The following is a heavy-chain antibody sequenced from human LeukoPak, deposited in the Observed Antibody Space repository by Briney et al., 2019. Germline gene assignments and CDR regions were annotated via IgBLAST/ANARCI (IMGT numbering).Heavy chain of an antibody. CDR1: GYTFTIYY. CDR3: ARDPDYGPYYFDY. J-gene: IGHJ4*02. D-gene: IGHD4-17*01. Sequence: GASVKVSCKASGYTFTIYYMHWVRQAPGQGLEWMGIISPSDGTTNYAQKFQGRVTITADESTSTAYMELSSLRSEDTAVYYCARDPDYGPYYFDYWGQGTLVTVSS. V-gene: IGHV1-46*01. CDR2: ISPSDGTT.